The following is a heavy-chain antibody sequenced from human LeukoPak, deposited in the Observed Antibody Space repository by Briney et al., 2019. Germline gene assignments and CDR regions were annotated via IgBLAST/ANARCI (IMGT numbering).Heavy chain of an antibody. J-gene: IGHJ3*02. Sequence: GASVKVSCKASGYTFTGYYMHWVRQAPGQGLEWMGRIIPILGIANYAQKFQGRVTITADKSTSTAYMELSSLRSEDTAVYYCARGARLYYGSGSEDAFDIWGQGTMVTVSS. CDR3: ARGARLYYGSGSEDAFDI. CDR2: IIPILGIA. D-gene: IGHD3-10*01. V-gene: IGHV1-69*04. CDR1: GYTFTGYY.